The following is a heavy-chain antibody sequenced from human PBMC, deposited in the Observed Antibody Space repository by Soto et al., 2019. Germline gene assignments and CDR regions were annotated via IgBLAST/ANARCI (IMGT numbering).Heavy chain of an antibody. Sequence: AGGSLRLSCAASGFTVRSSYMSWIRQAPGKGLEWVSYISSSGSTIYYADSVKGRFTISRDNAKNSLYLQMNSLRAEDTAVYYCARGFARPNYWGQGTLVTVSS. D-gene: IGHD3-10*01. CDR1: GFTVRSSY. CDR2: ISSSGSTI. J-gene: IGHJ4*02. V-gene: IGHV3-11*01. CDR3: ARGFARPNY.